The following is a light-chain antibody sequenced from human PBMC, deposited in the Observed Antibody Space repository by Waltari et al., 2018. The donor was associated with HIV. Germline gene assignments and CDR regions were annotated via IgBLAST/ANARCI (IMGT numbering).Light chain of an antibody. CDR3: CSYAGSSTVV. V-gene: IGLV2-23*02. CDR1: SSAVGDYNY. J-gene: IGLJ2*01. Sequence: QSALTQPASVSGSPGQSITISCTGTSSAVGDYNYVSWYQQHPRKATTLMIYDVNKRPSGVSNRFSGSKSGNTASLTISGLQAEDEADYYCCSYAGSSTVVFGGGTKLTVL. CDR2: DVN.